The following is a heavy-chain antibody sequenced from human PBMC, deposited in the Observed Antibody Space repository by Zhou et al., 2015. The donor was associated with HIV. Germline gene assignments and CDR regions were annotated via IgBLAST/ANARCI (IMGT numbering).Heavy chain of an antibody. V-gene: IGHV1-69*06. J-gene: IGHJ5*02. Sequence: QVHLVQSGPEMKRPGSAVKVSCKASGGTFSSYAISWVRQAPGQGLEWMGGIIPIFGTANYAQKFQGRVTITADKSTSTAYMELSSLRSEDTAVYYCARGAVRVAARRGGNNWFDPWGQGTLVTVSS. CDR3: ARGAVRVAARRGGNNWFDP. CDR1: GGTFSSYA. CDR2: IIPIFGTA. D-gene: IGHD6-6*01.